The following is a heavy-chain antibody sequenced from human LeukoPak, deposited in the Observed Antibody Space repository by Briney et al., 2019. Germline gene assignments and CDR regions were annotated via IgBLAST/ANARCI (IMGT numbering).Heavy chain of an antibody. Sequence: ASVKVSCKASGGTFSSYAISWVRQAPGQGLEWMGGIIPIFGTANYAQKFQGRVTITADKSTSTAYMELSSLRSEDTAVYYCARDRHYGSGSYLDYWGQGTLVTVSS. J-gene: IGHJ4*02. CDR3: ARDRHYGSGSYLDY. V-gene: IGHV1-69*06. CDR2: IIPIFGTA. CDR1: GGTFSSYA. D-gene: IGHD3-10*01.